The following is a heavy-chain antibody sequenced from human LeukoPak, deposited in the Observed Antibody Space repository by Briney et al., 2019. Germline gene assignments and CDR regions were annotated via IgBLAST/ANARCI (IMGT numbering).Heavy chain of an antibody. CDR1: GFTFSSYV. V-gene: IGHV3-23*01. Sequence: PGGSLRLSCAASGFTFSSYVMSWVRQAPGKGLEWVSDISSSGDSTHYADSVKGRFTISRDNSKNTLFLQMNSLRAEDTAVYYCAKRAVGAAHYFDYWGQGTLVTVSS. CDR3: AKRAVGAAHYFDY. D-gene: IGHD2-15*01. CDR2: ISSSGDST. J-gene: IGHJ4*02.